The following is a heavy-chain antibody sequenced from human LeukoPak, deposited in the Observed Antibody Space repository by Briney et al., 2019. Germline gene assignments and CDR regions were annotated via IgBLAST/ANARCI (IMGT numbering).Heavy chain of an antibody. CDR2: INHSGST. CDR3: ARGLWTMIVVVHGWFDP. V-gene: IGHV4-34*01. CDR1: GASFSDYY. D-gene: IGHD3-22*01. Sequence: SETLSLTCAVYGASFSDYYWSWIRQPPGKGLEWIGEINHSGSTNYNPSLKSRVTISVDTSKNQFSLKLSSVTAADTAVYYCARGLWTMIVVVHGWFDPWGQGTLVTVSS. J-gene: IGHJ5*02.